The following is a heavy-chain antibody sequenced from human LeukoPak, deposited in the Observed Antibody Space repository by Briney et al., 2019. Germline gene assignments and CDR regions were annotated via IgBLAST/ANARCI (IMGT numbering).Heavy chain of an antibody. D-gene: IGHD3-9*01. CDR1: GFTFSSYG. CDR3: AKDPVENFDWFDGFDY. CDR2: ISYDGSNK. V-gene: IGHV3-30*18. J-gene: IGHJ4*02. Sequence: GRSLRLSCAASGFTFSSYGMHWVRQAPGKGLEWVAVISYDGSNKYYADSVKGRFTISRDNSKNTLYLQMNSLRAEDTAVYYCAKDPVENFDWFDGFDYWGQGTLVTVSS.